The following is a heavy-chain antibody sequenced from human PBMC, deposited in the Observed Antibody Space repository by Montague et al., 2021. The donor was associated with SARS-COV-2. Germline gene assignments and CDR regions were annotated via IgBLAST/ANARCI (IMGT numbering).Heavy chain of an antibody. J-gene: IGHJ4*02. V-gene: IGHV3-9*01. CDR1: GFIVGDYA. CDR2: IRWDRGDR. D-gene: IGHD5-12*01. Sequence: SLRLSCVAYGFIVGDYAMHWVRQRPGKGLEWVSSIRWDRGDRSYXASXKGRFSISRDDAKNSLYLQMDSLRPEDTALYYCGKASASNARWMQSPIDYWGQGTPVIVSS. CDR3: GKASASNARWMQSPIDY.